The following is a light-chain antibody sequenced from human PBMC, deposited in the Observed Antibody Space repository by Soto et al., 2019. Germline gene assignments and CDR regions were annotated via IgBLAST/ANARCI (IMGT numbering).Light chain of an antibody. V-gene: IGKV1-27*01. CDR2: AAS. Sequence: DIQMTQSPSSLSASVGDRVTIACRASQGINNYLAWYQQKPGKVPKLLIYAASTLQSGVPSRFSGSGSGTDCTLSISSRQPEDVATYYCQKYNNAPFTFGPGTKVDIK. J-gene: IGKJ3*01. CDR3: QKYNNAPFT. CDR1: QGINNY.